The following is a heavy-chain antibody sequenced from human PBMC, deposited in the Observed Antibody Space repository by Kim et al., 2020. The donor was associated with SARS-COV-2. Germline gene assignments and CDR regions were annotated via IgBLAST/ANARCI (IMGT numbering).Heavy chain of an antibody. D-gene: IGHD6-13*01. Sequence: SETLSLTCTVSGGSISSSSYYWGWIRQPPGKGLEWIGSIYYSGSTYYNPSLKSRVTISVDTSKNQFSLKLSSVTAADTAVYYCARQHSSSWTVDIGFDYWGQGTLVTVSS. CDR2: IYYSGST. J-gene: IGHJ4*02. CDR3: ARQHSSSWTVDIGFDY. V-gene: IGHV4-39*01. CDR1: GGSISSSSYY.